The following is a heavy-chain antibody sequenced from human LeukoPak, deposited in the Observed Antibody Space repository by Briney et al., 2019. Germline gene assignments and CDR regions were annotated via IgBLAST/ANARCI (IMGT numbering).Heavy chain of an antibody. Sequence: GGSLRLSCAASGFTFSSYGMHWVRQAPGKGLEWVAVISYDGSNKYYADSVKGRFTISRDNSKNTLYLQMNSLRAEDTAVYYCARDRGLYSSGWYLDYWGQGTLVTVSS. V-gene: IGHV3-30*03. D-gene: IGHD6-19*01. CDR1: GFTFSSYG. CDR3: ARDRGLYSSGWYLDY. CDR2: ISYDGSNK. J-gene: IGHJ4*02.